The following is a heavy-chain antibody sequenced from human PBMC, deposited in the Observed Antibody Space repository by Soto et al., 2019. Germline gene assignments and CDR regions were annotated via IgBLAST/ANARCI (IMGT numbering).Heavy chain of an antibody. J-gene: IGHJ4*02. CDR3: ARREIQGPIDY. CDR2: IYYSGTT. Sequence: QVQLQESGPGLVKPSDTLSLTCAVSGYSISSSNWWGWIRQPPGKGLEWIGYIYYSGTTYYNPSLKSRFTMSVDTSKNQFSLKRTAVTAVDPAVYYCARREIQGPIDYWGQGTLVTVSS. D-gene: IGHD1-26*01. V-gene: IGHV4-28*01. CDR1: GYSISSSNW.